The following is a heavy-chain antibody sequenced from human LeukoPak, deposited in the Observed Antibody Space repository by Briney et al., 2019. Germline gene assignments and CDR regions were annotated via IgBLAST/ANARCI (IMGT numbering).Heavy chain of an antibody. J-gene: IGHJ6*02. V-gene: IGHV4-59*01. CDR1: GGSISSYD. CDR3: AREGYYYGMDV. CDR2: IYYSGST. Sequence: PSETLSLTCTVSGGSISSYDWSWIRQPQGKGREWIGYIYYSGSTNYNPSLKSRVTISVDTSKNQFSLKLSSVTAADTAVYYCAREGYYYGMDVWGQGTTVTVSS.